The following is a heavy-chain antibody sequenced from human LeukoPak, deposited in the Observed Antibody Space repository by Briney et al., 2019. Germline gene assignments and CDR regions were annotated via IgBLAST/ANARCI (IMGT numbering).Heavy chain of an antibody. CDR3: SPAIIGY. CDR1: GFAFRSHA. V-gene: IGHV3-30*02. Sequence: GGSLRLSCTASGFAFRSHAMHWVRQAPGKGLEWVALIRYDGSKKFYADSVKGRFTISRDNSKNTLYLQMNSLRAEDTAVYYSSPAIIGYWGQGTLVTVSS. D-gene: IGHD2-21*02. J-gene: IGHJ4*02. CDR2: IRYDGSKK.